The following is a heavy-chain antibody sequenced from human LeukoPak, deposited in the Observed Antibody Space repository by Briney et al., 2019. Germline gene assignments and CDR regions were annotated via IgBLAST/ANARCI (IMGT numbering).Heavy chain of an antibody. CDR2: INPNSGGT. CDR1: GYTFTGYY. J-gene: IGHJ4*02. D-gene: IGHD5-18*01. V-gene: IGHV1-2*02. Sequence: ASVKVSCKASGYTFTGYYMHWVRQAPGQGLEWMGWINPNSGGTNYAQKFQGRVTMSTDTSTSTAYMELRSLRSNDTAVYYCARGSSYGFSMGYWGQGTLVIVSS. CDR3: ARGSSYGFSMGY.